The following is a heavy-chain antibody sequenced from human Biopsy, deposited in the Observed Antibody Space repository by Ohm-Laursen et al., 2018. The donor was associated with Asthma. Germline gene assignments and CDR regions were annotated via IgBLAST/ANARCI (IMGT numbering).Heavy chain of an antibody. V-gene: IGHV1-69*13. D-gene: IGHD2-2*01. J-gene: IGHJ4*02. CDR2: IDSVFGTT. CDR1: GGTFNTYV. CDR3: ARKAGSCISRTCYSLDF. Sequence: GASVKVSCKSLGGTFNTYVIGWVRQAPGQGLEWMGGIDSVFGTTTYPQKFQDRVTITADDSTSIVYMELSSLRSEDTAVYYCARKAGSCISRTCYSLDFWGQGILVTVSS.